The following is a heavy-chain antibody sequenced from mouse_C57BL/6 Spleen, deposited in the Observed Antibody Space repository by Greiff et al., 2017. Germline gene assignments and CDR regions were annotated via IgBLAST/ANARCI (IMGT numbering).Heavy chain of an antibody. CDR2: IYPGNGGT. V-gene: IGHV1-53*01. D-gene: IGHD1-1*01. J-gene: IGHJ1*03. Sequence: VQLQQPGTELVKPGASVKLSCKASGYTFTSYWMHWVKQRPGQGLEWIGNIYPGNGGTNYNQKFKSKATLTVDQSSSTAYMEHSSLTSEDSAVYFCARGVRTGVGTDFDVWGTGTTVTVSS. CDR1: GYTFTSYW. CDR3: ARGVRTGVGTDFDV.